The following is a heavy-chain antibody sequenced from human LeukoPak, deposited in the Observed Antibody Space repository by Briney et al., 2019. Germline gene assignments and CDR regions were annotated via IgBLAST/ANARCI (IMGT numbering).Heavy chain of an antibody. V-gene: IGHV4-59*08. D-gene: IGHD2-2*01. CDR2: IYYSGST. CDR3: ARRQSVVPHPTEYYFDY. J-gene: IGHJ4*02. Sequence: SETLSLTCTVSGGSISSYYWSWIRQPPGKGLEWIGCIYYSGSTNYNPSLKSRVTISVDTSKNQFSLKLSSVTAADTAVYYCARRQSVVPHPTEYYFDYWGQGTLVTVSS. CDR1: GGSISSYY.